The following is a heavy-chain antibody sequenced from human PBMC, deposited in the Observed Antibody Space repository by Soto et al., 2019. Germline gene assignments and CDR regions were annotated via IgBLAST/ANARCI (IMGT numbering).Heavy chain of an antibody. V-gene: IGHV5-51*01. CDR2: IYPGDSDT. Sequence: GEALKLSCKGSGYSFTRYWIGWVRQLPGKGLEWMGIIYPGDSDTRYSPSFQGQVTISADKSISTAYLQWSSLKASGTAMYYCARLGSGTVVVAAGTFDYWGQGTLVPVSS. D-gene: IGHD2-15*01. CDR1: GYSFTRYW. J-gene: IGHJ4*02. CDR3: ARLGSGTVVVAAGTFDY.